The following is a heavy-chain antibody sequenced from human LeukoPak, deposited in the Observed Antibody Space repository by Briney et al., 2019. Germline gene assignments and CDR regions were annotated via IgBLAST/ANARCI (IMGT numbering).Heavy chain of an antibody. Sequence: ASVKVSCKASGYTFTGYYIHWVRQAPGQGLEWMGRINPNSGGTNYAQKFQGRVTMTTDTSTSTAYMELRSLRSDDTAVYYCARDLQPFGGVIVTALYWGQGTLVTVSS. CDR3: ARDLQPFGGVIVTALY. J-gene: IGHJ4*02. V-gene: IGHV1-2*06. CDR1: GYTFTGYY. D-gene: IGHD3-16*02. CDR2: INPNSGGT.